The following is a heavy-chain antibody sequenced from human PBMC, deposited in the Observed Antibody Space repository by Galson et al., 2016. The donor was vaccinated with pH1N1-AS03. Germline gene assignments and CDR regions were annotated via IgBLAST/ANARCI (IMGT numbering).Heavy chain of an antibody. Sequence: SVKVSCKASGDNFIRYTISWVRQAPGQGLEWMGRIIPILGMTNYAQKFQGRVTITADTSTSTAYMELGSLTSEGTAVYYCVMRWKPTVLDIWGQGTLVSVSS. CDR2: IIPILGMT. CDR3: VMRWKPTVLDI. J-gene: IGHJ3*02. D-gene: IGHD2-15*01. CDR1: GDNFIRYT. V-gene: IGHV1-69*02.